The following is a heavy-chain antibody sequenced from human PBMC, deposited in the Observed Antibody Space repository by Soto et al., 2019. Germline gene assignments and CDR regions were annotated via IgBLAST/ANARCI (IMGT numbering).Heavy chain of an antibody. D-gene: IGHD6-19*01. CDR3: AQTLGLAVAGPGRFDL. J-gene: IGHJ2*01. Sequence: QVQLVQSGSEVKKPGSSVKVSCRASGGTFSSYAISWVRQAPGQGPEWMGGIIPMFGTAKYAQKLQGRVTITADESRSTAYMELRSLISEDTAVYYCAQTLGLAVAGPGRFDLWGRGTLVTVSS. CDR1: GGTFSSYA. V-gene: IGHV1-69*12. CDR2: IIPMFGTA.